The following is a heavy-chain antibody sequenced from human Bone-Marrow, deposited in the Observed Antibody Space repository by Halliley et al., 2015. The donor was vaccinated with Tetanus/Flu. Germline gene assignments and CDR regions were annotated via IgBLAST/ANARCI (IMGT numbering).Heavy chain of an antibody. CDR2: IRSKVYGGTT. V-gene: IGHV3-49*04. Sequence: SLRLSCTTSGFTFGDYGVTWVRQAPGKGLEWIGFIRSKVYGGTTDYAPSLKDRFTISRDDSKSIAYLQMNSLQSEDSAIYYCGRGRLLFLEWLFPIDYWGQGALATVSS. J-gene: IGHJ4*02. D-gene: IGHD3-3*01. CDR1: GFTFGDYG. CDR3: GRGRLLFLEWLFPIDY.